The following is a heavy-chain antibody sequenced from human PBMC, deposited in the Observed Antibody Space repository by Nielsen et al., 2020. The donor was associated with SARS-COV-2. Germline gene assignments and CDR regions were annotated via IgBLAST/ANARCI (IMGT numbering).Heavy chain of an antibody. CDR1: GYTFTSYY. V-gene: IGHV1-46*01. J-gene: IGHJ5*02. D-gene: IGHD2-15*01. CDR3: ARDLGVVVAANWFDP. Sequence: ASVKVSCKASGYTFTSYYMLWVRQAPGQGLEWMGIINPSGGSTSYAQKFQGRVTMTRDTSTSTVYMELSSLRSEDTAVYYCARDLGVVVAANWFDPWGQGTLVTVSS. CDR2: INPSGGST.